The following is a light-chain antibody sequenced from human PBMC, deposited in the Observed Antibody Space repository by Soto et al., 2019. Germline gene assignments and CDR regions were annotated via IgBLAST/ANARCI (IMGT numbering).Light chain of an antibody. J-gene: IGLJ2*01. CDR1: GSDVGGNNY. Sequence: QSALTQPPSASGSPRQSVTISSTGTGSDVGGNNYVSWYQQHPGKAPKLMIYEVNKPPSGVPDRFSGSKSGNTASLTVSGLQADDEADYYCNSYVGNTNNVVFGGGTKLTVL. CDR3: NSYVGNTNNVV. CDR2: EVN. V-gene: IGLV2-8*01.